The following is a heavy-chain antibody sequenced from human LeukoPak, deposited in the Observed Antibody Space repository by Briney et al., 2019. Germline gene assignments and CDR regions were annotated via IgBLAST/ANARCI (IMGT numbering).Heavy chain of an antibody. CDR2: TYYSGST. CDR3: ARVSVIAARLLFDY. D-gene: IGHD6-6*01. Sequence: SETLSLTCTVSGGSISSSSYYWGWIRQPPGKGLEWIGSTYYSGSTYYNPSLKSRVTISVDTSKNQFSLKLSSVTAADTAVYYCARVSVIAARLLFDYWGQGTLVTVSS. V-gene: IGHV4-39*07. J-gene: IGHJ4*02. CDR1: GGSISSSSYY.